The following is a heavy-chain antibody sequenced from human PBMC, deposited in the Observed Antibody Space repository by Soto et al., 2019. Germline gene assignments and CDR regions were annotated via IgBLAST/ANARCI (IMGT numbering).Heavy chain of an antibody. CDR3: ARESETGTTWFDP. J-gene: IGHJ5*02. CDR1: GVTFSDYY. Sequence: QVQLVESGGGLVKPGGSLRLSCAVSGVTFSDYYMSWIRQAPGKGLEWVSYISGTSVYTNYADSVKGRFTISRDNAKNSVYLQMSSLRAEDTAVYYCARESETGTTWFDPWGQGTLVIVSS. D-gene: IGHD1-1*01. CDR2: ISGTSVYT. V-gene: IGHV3-11*06.